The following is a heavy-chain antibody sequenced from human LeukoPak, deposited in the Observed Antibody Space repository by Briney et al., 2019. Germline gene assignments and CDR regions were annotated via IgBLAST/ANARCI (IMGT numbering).Heavy chain of an antibody. CDR1: GFTFSSYS. J-gene: IGHJ6*02. V-gene: IGHV3-48*04. CDR2: ISSSSSTI. CDR3: ASGPQIVVVPVDGMDV. D-gene: IGHD2-2*01. Sequence: GGSLRLSCAASGFTFSSYSMNWVRQAPGKGLEWVSYISSSSSTIYYADSVKGRFTISRDNAKNSLYLQMNSLRAEDTAVYYCASGPQIVVVPVDGMDVWGQGTTVTVSS.